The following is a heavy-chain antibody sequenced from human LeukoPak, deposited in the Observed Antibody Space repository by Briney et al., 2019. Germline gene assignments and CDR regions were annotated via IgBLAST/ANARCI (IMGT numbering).Heavy chain of an antibody. V-gene: IGHV1-2*02. CDR3: ARLHYCSSTSCPSIDY. CDR2: INPNSGGT. Sequence: ASVKVSCKASGYTFTGYYMHWVRQAPGQGREGMGWINPNSGGTNYAQKFRGRVTMTRDTSISTAYMELSRLRSDDTAVYCCARLHYCSSTSCPSIDYWGQGTLVTVSS. J-gene: IGHJ4*02. D-gene: IGHD2-2*01. CDR1: GYTFTGYY.